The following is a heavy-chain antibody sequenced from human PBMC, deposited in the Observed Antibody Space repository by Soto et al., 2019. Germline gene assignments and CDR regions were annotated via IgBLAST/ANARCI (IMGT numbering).Heavy chain of an antibody. CDR2: IIPILGIA. Sequence: SAKVRCEECVGAFNSYTSSWARQDTGQGLEWMGRIIPILGIANYAQKFQGRVTITADKSTSTAYMELSSLRSEDTAVYYCARDQGYSYGYSNYYGMDVWGQGTTVTVSS. J-gene: IGHJ6*02. D-gene: IGHD5-18*01. V-gene: IGHV1-69*04. CDR3: ARDQGYSYGYSNYYGMDV. CDR1: VGAFNSYT.